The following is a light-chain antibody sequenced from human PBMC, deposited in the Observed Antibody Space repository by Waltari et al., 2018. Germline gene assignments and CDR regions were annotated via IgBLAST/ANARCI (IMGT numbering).Light chain of an antibody. Sequence: DIQLTRSPSFLSASVGDRVTITCRASQDISNFLAWYQQKPGQAPQLLIYASSTLQSGVPSRFGGSGSGTEFTLTISSLQPEDFATYYCQQLKDSPPTFGGGTKVEIK. CDR2: ASS. CDR3: QQLKDSPPT. J-gene: IGKJ4*01. V-gene: IGKV1-9*01. CDR1: QDISNF.